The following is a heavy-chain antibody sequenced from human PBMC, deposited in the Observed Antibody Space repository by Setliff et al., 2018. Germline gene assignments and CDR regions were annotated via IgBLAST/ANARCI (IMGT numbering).Heavy chain of an antibody. CDR1: GFTFSNYR. Sequence: GGSLRLSCAASGFTFSNYRMHWVRQAPGKGLEWVAVIWHDGVKKYHADSVKGRFTISRDNSKNTLYLQMNSLRPEDTAVYYRARTCSGSGCYAGLESWGQGTPVTVSS. CDR3: ARTCSGSGCYAGLES. V-gene: IGHV3-33*08. CDR2: IWHDGVKK. D-gene: IGHD2-15*01. J-gene: IGHJ4*02.